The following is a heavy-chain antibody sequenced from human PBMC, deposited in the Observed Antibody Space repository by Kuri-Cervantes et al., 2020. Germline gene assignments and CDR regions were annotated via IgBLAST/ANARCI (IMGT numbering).Heavy chain of an antibody. CDR2: ISTSSRTI. CDR1: GFTFSVYS. CDR3: ARGYFDY. J-gene: IGHJ4*02. V-gene: IGHV3-48*01. Sequence: GGSLRLSCAASGFTFSVYSMTWVRQAPGKGLERLSYISTSSRTIYYAGSLKGRFTISRDNAKNSLYLQMSSLRAEDTAVYYCARGYFDYWGQGTLVTVSS.